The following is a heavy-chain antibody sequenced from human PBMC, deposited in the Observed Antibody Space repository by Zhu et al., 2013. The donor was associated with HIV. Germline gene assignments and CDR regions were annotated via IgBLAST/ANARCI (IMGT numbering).Heavy chain of an antibody. V-gene: IGHV1-18*01. D-gene: IGHD5-12*01. J-gene: IGHJ5*01. CDR3: ARFATPIQPFRYSRTWYTYFDF. CDR1: GYTFTNYG. CDR2: ISAYNGNT. Sequence: QVQLVQSGAEVKKPGASVKVSCKASGYTFTNYGISWVRQAPGQGLEWMGWISAYNGNTNYAQKVQGRVTMATDTSTSTAYMELRNLRSDDSAVYYCARFATPIQPFRYSRTWYTYFDFWGQGTPVTVSS.